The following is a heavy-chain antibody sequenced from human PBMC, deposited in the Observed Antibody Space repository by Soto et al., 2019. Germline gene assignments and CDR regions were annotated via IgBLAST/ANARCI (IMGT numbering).Heavy chain of an antibody. CDR3: ARSRNSAVADSFDF. Sequence: GGSLRLSCAASGFPFRNYAIHWVRQAPGKGLEWVAVISRDGSHKYYLDSVKGRFTISRDNSKDTVNLLMNSLRDDDSAMYYCARSRNSAVADSFDFWGQGTLVTVSS. D-gene: IGHD1-26*01. CDR2: ISRDGSHK. V-gene: IGHV3-30*04. J-gene: IGHJ4*02. CDR1: GFPFRNYA.